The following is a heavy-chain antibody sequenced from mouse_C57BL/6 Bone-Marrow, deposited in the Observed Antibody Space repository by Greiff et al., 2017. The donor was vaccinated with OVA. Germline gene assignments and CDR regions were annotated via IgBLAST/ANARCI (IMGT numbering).Heavy chain of an antibody. J-gene: IGHJ3*01. Sequence: EVKVVESGGGLVQPGGSLSLSCAASGFTFTDYYMSWVRQPPGKALEWLGFIRNKANDYTTEYSASVKGRFTISRDNSQSILYLQLNAVGAEESATDYCASDYGSSYAWFAYWGQGTLVTVSA. CDR1: GFTFTDYY. D-gene: IGHD1-1*01. CDR3: ASDYGSSYAWFAY. V-gene: IGHV7-3*01. CDR2: IRNKANDYTT.